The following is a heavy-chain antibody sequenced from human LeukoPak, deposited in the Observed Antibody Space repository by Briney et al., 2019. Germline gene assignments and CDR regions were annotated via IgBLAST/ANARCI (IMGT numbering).Heavy chain of an antibody. V-gene: IGHV3-23*01. CDR3: AKDLALAGTGGGFDV. Sequence: PGESLRLSCAASGFTFSSYGMNWVRQAPGKGLEWVSGISGDGDKAYYADSVKGRFTVSRDNSKNTVSLQMSSLRAEDTALYYCAKDLALAGTGGGFDVWGQGTRVAVSS. J-gene: IGHJ3*01. CDR1: GFTFSSYG. D-gene: IGHD6-19*01. CDR2: ISGDGDKA.